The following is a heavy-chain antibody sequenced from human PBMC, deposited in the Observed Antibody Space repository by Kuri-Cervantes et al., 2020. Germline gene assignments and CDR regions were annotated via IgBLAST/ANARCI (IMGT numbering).Heavy chain of an antibody. CDR1: GFTFDDYA. CDR2: ISWNSGSI. Sequence: LSLTCAASGFTFDDYAMHWVRQAPGKGLEWVSGISWNSGSIGYADSVKGRFTISRDNAKNSLYLQMNSLRAEDTALYYCAKDKHFGYYYGMDVWGQGTTVTVSS. CDR3: AKDKHFGYYYGMDV. J-gene: IGHJ6*02. V-gene: IGHV3-9*01. D-gene: IGHD3-3*02.